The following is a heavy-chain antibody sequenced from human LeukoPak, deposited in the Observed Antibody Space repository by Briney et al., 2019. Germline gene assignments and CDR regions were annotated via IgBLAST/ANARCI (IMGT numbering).Heavy chain of an antibody. CDR2: INPNSGGT. V-gene: IGHV1-2*02. CDR3: ARVSSGYCSGGSCYRHFDY. Sequence: ASVKVSCKASGYTFTGYYMHWVRQAPGQGLEWMGWINPNSGGTNYAQKVQGRVTMTRDTSISTAYMELSRLRSDDTAVYYCARVSSGYCSGGSCYRHFDYWGQGTLVTVSS. CDR1: GYTFTGYY. D-gene: IGHD2-15*01. J-gene: IGHJ4*02.